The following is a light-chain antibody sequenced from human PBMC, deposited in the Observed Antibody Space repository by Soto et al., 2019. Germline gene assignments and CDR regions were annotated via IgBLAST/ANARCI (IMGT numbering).Light chain of an antibody. Sequence: AIQMTQSPSSLSASVGDRVTITCRASQGIRNELGWYQQKPGKAPKRLIYAASSLQSGVPSRFSGSGSGTDFTITLSSLQPEDFATYYCLQTYNYPLTFGQGTKVEIK. V-gene: IGKV1-6*01. CDR1: QGIRNE. J-gene: IGKJ1*01. CDR2: AAS. CDR3: LQTYNYPLT.